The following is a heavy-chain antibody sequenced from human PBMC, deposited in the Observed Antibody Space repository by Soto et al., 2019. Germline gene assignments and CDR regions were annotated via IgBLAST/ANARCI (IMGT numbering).Heavy chain of an antibody. CDR2: INPILSMS. Sequence: QVQLVQSGAEVKRPGSSVKVSCKASGDTFTFYSINWVRQAPGLGLEWMGRINPILSMSNYAQRFQGRFTMTADKSTSTAYMELSSLRSADTAIYYCASSYGSGYRAFDYWGQGALVTVSS. CDR3: ASSYGSGYRAFDY. V-gene: IGHV1-69*02. D-gene: IGHD3-10*01. J-gene: IGHJ4*02. CDR1: GDTFTFYS.